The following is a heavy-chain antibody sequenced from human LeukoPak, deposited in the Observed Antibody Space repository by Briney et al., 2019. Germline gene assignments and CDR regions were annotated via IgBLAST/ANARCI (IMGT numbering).Heavy chain of an antibody. V-gene: IGHV3-9*01. D-gene: IGHD3-9*01. CDR1: GFTFDDYA. J-gene: IGHJ5*02. CDR2: ISWNSGSI. CDR3: ARDSRYYDILTGYYQNWFDP. Sequence: GRSLRLSCAASGFTFDDYAMHWVRQAPGKGLEWVSGISWNSGSIGYADSVKGRFTISRDNAKNSLYLQMNSLRAEDTAVYYCARDSRYYDILTGYYQNWFDPWGQGTLVTVSS.